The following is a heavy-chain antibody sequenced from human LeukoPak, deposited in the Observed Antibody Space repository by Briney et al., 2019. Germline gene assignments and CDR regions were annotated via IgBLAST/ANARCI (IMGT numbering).Heavy chain of an antibody. CDR3: ARGRDCSSTSCYTRWGYYYYGMDV. D-gene: IGHD2-2*02. V-gene: IGHV3-64*01. CDR2: ISSNGGST. Sequence: GGSLRLFCAASGFTFSSYAMHWVRQAPGKGLEYVSAISSNGGSTYYANSVKGRFTISRDNSKNTLYLQMGSLRAEDMAVYYCARGRDCSSTSCYTRWGYYYYGMDVWGQGTTVTVSS. J-gene: IGHJ6*02. CDR1: GFTFSSYA.